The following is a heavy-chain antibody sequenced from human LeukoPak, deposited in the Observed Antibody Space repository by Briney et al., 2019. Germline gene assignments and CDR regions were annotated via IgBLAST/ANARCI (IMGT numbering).Heavy chain of an antibody. CDR2: IYPRDGST. CDR3: ARDQEGFDY. V-gene: IGHV1-46*01. J-gene: IGHJ4*02. CDR1: GYTFTINY. Sequence: GASVRVSFTASGYTFTINYIHWVRQAPGQGLEWMGMIYPRDGSTSYAQKFQGRVTVTRDTSTSTVHMELGGLRSEDTAVYYCARDQEGFDYWGQGTLVTVSS.